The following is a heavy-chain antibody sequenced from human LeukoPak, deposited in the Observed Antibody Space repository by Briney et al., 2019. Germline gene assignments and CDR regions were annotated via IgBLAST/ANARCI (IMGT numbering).Heavy chain of an antibody. Sequence: SETLSLTCTVSGGSISSYYWSWIRQPPGKGLEWIGYIYYSGSTNYTPPLKSRVTISVDTSKNQFSLKLSSVTAADTAVYYCARSRSLGWGSPLYYGMDVWGQGTTVTVSS. CDR3: ARSRSLGWGSPLYYGMDV. D-gene: IGHD3-16*01. CDR1: GGSISSYY. CDR2: IYYSGST. J-gene: IGHJ6*02. V-gene: IGHV4-59*01.